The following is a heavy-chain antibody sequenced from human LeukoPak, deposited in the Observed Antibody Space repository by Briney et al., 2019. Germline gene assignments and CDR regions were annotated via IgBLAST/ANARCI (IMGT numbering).Heavy chain of an antibody. CDR3: ASSSTRIVVALLDV. CDR2: IYYSGST. V-gene: IGHV4-61*05. Sequence: SETLSLTCTVSGGSISSSSYCWGWIRQPPGKGLEWIGYIYYSGSTNYNPSLKSRVTISVDTSKNQFSLKLSSVTAADTAVYYCASSSTRIVVALLDVWGKGTTVTVSS. J-gene: IGHJ6*04. D-gene: IGHD3-22*01. CDR1: GGSISSSSYC.